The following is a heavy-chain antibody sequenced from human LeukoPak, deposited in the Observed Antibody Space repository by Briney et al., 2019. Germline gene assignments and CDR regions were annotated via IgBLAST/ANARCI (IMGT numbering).Heavy chain of an antibody. Sequence: GESLKISCKGSGYSFTTHWIGWVRQLPGKGLEWMGLIFPGDSETIYSPSFQGQVTISADKSINTAYLQWSSLKASDTAMYYCARINYGDYYVFDYWGQGTLVTVSS. V-gene: IGHV5-51*01. CDR3: ARINYGDYYVFDY. CDR2: IFPGDSET. D-gene: IGHD4-17*01. CDR1: GYSFTTHW. J-gene: IGHJ4*02.